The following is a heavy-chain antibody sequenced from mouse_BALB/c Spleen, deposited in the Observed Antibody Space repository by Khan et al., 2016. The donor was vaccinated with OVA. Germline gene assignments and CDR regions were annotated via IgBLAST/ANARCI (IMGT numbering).Heavy chain of an antibody. Sequence: EVQLQESGPGLVKPSQSLSLTCTVTVYSITSGYGWNWIRQFPGNNLEWMGYITYSGSTHYNPSLTSRISITRDTSTHQFSLQLNCVTTEDTATYYCARTARIKYWGQGTTLTVSS. CDR3: ARTARIKY. CDR2: ITYSGST. V-gene: IGHV3-1*02. CDR1: VYSITSGYG. J-gene: IGHJ2*01. D-gene: IGHD1-2*01.